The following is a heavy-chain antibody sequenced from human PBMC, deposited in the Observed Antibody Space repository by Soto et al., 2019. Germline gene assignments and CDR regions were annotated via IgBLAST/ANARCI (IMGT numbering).Heavy chain of an antibody. CDR3: ARMVRGLNSWWYYYGMDV. CDR1: GCSIGIYY. J-gene: IGHJ6*02. V-gene: IGHV4-59*01. D-gene: IGHD3-10*01. Sequence: SETQSHASHVSGCSIGIYYLILLRQPTGKGLEWIGYIYYSGSTNYNPSLKSRVTISVDTSKNQFSLKLSSVTAADTAVYYCARMVRGLNSWWYYYGMDVWGQGTTFTVSS. CDR2: IYYSGST.